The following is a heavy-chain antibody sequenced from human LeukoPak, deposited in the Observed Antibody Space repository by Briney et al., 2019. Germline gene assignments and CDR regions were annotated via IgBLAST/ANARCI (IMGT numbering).Heavy chain of an antibody. V-gene: IGHV4-4*07. CDR2: MYTSGIT. D-gene: IGHD1-7*01. CDR1: GGSISSYS. CDR3: ARDGTTGII. Sequence: SETLSLTCTVSGGSISSYSWSWIRQPAGKGLEWIGHMYTSGITNYNPSPKSRVTMSVDTSKNQFSLKLSSVTAADTAVYYCARDGTTGIIWGQGTLVTVSS. J-gene: IGHJ4*02.